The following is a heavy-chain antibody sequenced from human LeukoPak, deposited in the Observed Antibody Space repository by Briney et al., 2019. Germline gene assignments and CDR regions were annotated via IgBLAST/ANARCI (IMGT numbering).Heavy chain of an antibody. D-gene: IGHD3/OR15-3a*01. CDR1: GDSTSLSFYY. V-gene: IGHV4-39*01. CDR3: ARQTGSGLFTLP. CDR2: VYYSGTT. Sequence: SETLSLTCSVSGDSTSLSFYYWGWIRQPPGKALEWIGSVYYSGTTSYNPSLKSRVTISVDMSKNHFSLRLRSVTAADTAMYYCARQTGSGLFTLPGGQGTLVTVSS. J-gene: IGHJ4*02.